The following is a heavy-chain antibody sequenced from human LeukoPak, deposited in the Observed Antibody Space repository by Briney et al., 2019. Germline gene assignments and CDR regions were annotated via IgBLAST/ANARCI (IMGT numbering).Heavy chain of an antibody. D-gene: IGHD3-22*01. Sequence: PSETLSLTCAVYGGSFSGYYWSWIRQPPGKGLEWIGEINHSGSTNYNPSLKSRVTISVDTSKNQFSLKLSSVTAADTAVYYCARGVPKLAYDSSGYYQRLGAFDIWGQGTMVTVSS. CDR2: INHSGST. CDR1: GGSFSGYY. V-gene: IGHV4-34*09. J-gene: IGHJ3*02. CDR3: ARGVPKLAYDSSGYYQRLGAFDI.